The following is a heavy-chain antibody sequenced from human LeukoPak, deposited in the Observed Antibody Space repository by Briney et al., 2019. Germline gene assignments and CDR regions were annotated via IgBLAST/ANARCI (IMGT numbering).Heavy chain of an antibody. V-gene: IGHV5-51*01. Sequence: GESLQISCKGSGYTFTTYWIDWVRQMPGRRLKWMGIIYPGDSDTRYSPSFQGQVTISADKSISTAYLQWSSLKASDTAMYYCTRLGDGDSFDYWGQGTLVTVSS. J-gene: IGHJ4*02. D-gene: IGHD3-10*01. CDR1: GYTFTTYW. CDR2: IYPGDSDT. CDR3: TRLGDGDSFDY.